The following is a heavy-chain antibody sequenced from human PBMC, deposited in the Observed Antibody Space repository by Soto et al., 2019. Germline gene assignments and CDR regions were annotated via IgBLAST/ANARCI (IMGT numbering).Heavy chain of an antibody. V-gene: IGHV4-31*03. CDR3: AMALRPTGEPGYWYFDL. D-gene: IGHD1-1*01. CDR1: GVSLGTGGRF. CDR2: IYYTGNT. J-gene: IGHJ2*01. Sequence: QVQLQESGPGLVKPSQTLSLTCTVSGVSLGTGGRFWSWVRQHPGHGLEWIGYIYYTGNTDYNPSLQSRLTISLGTSTNQFSRNLRSVTAADTAVYYCAMALRPTGEPGYWYFDLWGRGNLVTVSS.